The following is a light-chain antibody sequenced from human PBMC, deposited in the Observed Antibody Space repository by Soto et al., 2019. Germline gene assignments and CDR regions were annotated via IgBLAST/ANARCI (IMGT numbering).Light chain of an antibody. CDR2: GNT. Sequence: QSVLTQPPSVYGASWQRVTISCTGSSSNIGAGYDVHWYQQLPGRAPKRLIYGNTNRPSGVPDRFSGSKSGTSASLAITGLQAEDEADYYCLSFDSSLSVVFGGGTKLTVL. CDR3: LSFDSSLSVV. V-gene: IGLV1-40*01. J-gene: IGLJ2*01. CDR1: SSNIGAGYD.